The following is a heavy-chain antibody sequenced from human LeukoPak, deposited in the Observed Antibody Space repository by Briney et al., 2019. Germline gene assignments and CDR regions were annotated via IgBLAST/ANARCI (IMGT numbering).Heavy chain of an antibody. V-gene: IGHV3-7*01. Sequence: GGSLRLSCAASGFTFTTYWMHWVRQAPGKGLEWVANIKQDGSEKYHVDSVKGRFTISRDNGKNSVYLQMNSPRAEDTAVYYCARDGGHGGDLDYWGQGTLVTVSS. CDR3: ARDGGHGGDLDY. CDR2: IKQDGSEK. D-gene: IGHD2-21*02. J-gene: IGHJ4*02. CDR1: GFTFTTYW.